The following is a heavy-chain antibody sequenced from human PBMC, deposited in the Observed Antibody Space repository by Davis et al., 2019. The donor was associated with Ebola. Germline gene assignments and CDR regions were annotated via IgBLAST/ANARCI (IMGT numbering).Heavy chain of an antibody. Sequence: MPSETLSLTCAVYGGSFSDYYWSWIRQPPGKGLEWIGYIYYSGSTYYNPSLKSRVTISVDTSKNQFSLKLSSVTAADTAVYYCARDGFVTTHYYYGMDVWGQGTTVTVSS. J-gene: IGHJ6*02. CDR1: GGSFSDYY. CDR3: ARDGFVTTHYYYGMDV. CDR2: IYYSGST. V-gene: IGHV4-30-4*01. D-gene: IGHD4-11*01.